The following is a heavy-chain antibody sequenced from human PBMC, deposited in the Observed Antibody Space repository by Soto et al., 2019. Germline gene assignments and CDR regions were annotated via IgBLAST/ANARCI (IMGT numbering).Heavy chain of an antibody. J-gene: IGHJ4*02. CDR3: ARYSSSWYEYYFDY. V-gene: IGHV1-69*13. D-gene: IGHD6-13*01. Sequence: SVKVSCKASGGTFSSYAISWVRQAPGQGLEWTGGIIPIFGTANYAQKFQGRVTITADESTSTAYMELSSLRSEDTAVYYCARYSSSWYEYYFDYWGQGTLATVSS. CDR1: GGTFSSYA. CDR2: IIPIFGTA.